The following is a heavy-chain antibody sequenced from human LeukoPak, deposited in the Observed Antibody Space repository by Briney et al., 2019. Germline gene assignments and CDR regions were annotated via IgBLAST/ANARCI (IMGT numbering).Heavy chain of an antibody. J-gene: IGHJ4*02. CDR3: ARGKVYSSGWYGDFDY. V-gene: IGHV4-38-2*02. CDR2: IYHSGST. D-gene: IGHD6-19*01. Sequence: SETLSLTCTVSGYSISSGYYWGWIRQPPGKGLEWIGSIYHSGSTYYNPSLKSRVTISVDTSKNQFSLKLSSVTAADTAVYYCARGKVYSSGWYGDFDYWGQGTLVTVSS. CDR1: GYSISSGYY.